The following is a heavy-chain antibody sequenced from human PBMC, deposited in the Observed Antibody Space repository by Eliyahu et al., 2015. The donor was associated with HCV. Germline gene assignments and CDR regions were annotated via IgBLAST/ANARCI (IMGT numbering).Heavy chain of an antibody. CDR3: VALGAITGTTGSSFDP. D-gene: IGHD1-7*01. V-gene: IGHV1-2*02. CDR1: GYTFTGYY. CDR2: INPNSGGT. Sequence: QVQLVQSGAEVKKPGASVKVSCKASGYTFTGYYMHWVRQAPGQGLEWMGWINPNSGGTNYAQKFQGRVTMTRDTSISTAYMELSRLRSDDTAVYYCVALGAITGTTGSSFDPWGQGTLVTVSS. J-gene: IGHJ5*02.